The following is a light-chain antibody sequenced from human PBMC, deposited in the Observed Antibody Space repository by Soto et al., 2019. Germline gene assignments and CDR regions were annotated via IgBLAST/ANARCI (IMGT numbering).Light chain of an antibody. Sequence: QSVLTQPASVSGSPGQSIAISRSGTSSDVGAYNYVSWYQQHSGKAPKLMIYDVNYRPSGISDRFSASKSGNTATLTISRVQAEEEAEYYCSSYTTSSSYVFGSGTKVTVL. CDR1: SSDVGAYNY. V-gene: IGLV2-14*01. J-gene: IGLJ1*01. CDR2: DVN. CDR3: SSYTTSSSYV.